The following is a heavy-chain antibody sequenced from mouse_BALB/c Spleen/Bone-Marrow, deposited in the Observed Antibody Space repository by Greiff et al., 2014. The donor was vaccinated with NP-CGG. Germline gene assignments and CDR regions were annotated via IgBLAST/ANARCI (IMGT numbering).Heavy chain of an antibody. CDR3: ARYYDYDVDY. J-gene: IGHJ2*01. D-gene: IGHD2-4*01. CDR2: IDPANGNT. Sequence: EVQLQQSGAELVKPGASVKLSCTASGFNIKDTYMHWVKQRPGQGLEWIGRIDPANGNTKYDPKFQGKATITADTSSNTAYLQLSSLTSEDTAVYYCARYYDYDVDYWGQGATLTVSS. CDR1: GFNIKDTY. V-gene: IGHV14-3*02.